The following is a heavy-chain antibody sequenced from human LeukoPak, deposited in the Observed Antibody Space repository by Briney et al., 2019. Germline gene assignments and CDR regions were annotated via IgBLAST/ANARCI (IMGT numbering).Heavy chain of an antibody. Sequence: SETLSLTCAVYGGPFSGSLWSWIRQPPGKGLEYIGEINHRGYTTYNPSLKSQVTLSVDTSKNQFSLNLISVNAADTAVYYCARHESGSSSAAFDSWGQGTMVVVSS. CDR1: GGPFSGSL. D-gene: IGHD6-6*01. V-gene: IGHV4-34*01. J-gene: IGHJ3*01. CDR2: INHRGYT. CDR3: ARHESGSSSAAFDS.